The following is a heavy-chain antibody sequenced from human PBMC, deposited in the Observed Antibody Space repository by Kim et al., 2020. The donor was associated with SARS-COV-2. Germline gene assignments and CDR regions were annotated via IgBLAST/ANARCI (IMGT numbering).Heavy chain of an antibody. V-gene: IGHV3-15*01. J-gene: IGHJ6*02. Sequence: KGRFTISRDDSKNTLYLQMNSLKTEDTAVYYCTTGITSWSYVDYYYGMDVWGQGTTVTVSS. CDR3: TTGITSWSYVDYYYGMDV. D-gene: IGHD2-2*01.